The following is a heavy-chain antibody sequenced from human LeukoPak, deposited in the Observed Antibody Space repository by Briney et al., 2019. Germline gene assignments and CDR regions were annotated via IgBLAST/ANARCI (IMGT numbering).Heavy chain of an antibody. CDR1: GGTFSSYA. J-gene: IGHJ4*02. D-gene: IGHD3-9*01. CDR3: ARASTYYDILTGYFPFDY. V-gene: IGHV1-69*01. CDR2: FIPIFGTA. Sequence: SVKVSCKASGGTFSSYAISWVRQAPGQGLEWMGGFIPIFGTANYAQKFQGRVTITADESTSTAYMELSSLRSEDTAVYYCARASTYYDILTGYFPFDYWGQGTLVTVSS.